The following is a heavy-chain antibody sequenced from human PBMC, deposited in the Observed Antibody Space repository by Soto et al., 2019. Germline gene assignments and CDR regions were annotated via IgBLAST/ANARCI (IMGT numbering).Heavy chain of an antibody. J-gene: IGHJ4*02. Sequence: SETLSLTCTVSGGSISSSIYYWGWIRHPPGKGLEWIGSIYYSGSTYYNPSLKSRVTISVDTSKNQFSLKLSSVTAADTAVYYCARLVFFLIAAADPRPYYFDYWGQGTLVTVSS. CDR1: GGSISSSIYY. D-gene: IGHD6-13*01. CDR2: IYYSGST. CDR3: ARLVFFLIAAADPRPYYFDY. V-gene: IGHV4-39*01.